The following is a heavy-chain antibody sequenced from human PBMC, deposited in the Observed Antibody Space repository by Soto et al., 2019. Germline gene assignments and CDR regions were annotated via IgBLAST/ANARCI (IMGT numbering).Heavy chain of an antibody. J-gene: IGHJ5*02. CDR2: ISYDGSDN. CDR1: GFTFSSYH. Sequence: QVQLVESGGGVVQPGKSLRLSCAASGFTFSSYHMHWVRQAPGKGREWVALISYDGSDNYYADSVKGRFIISRDNSRDTLSLQMNSLRAEDTAVYYCVRVIVGVPGTGWFDPWGQGTLVTVSS. D-gene: IGHD1-26*01. V-gene: IGHV3-30*03. CDR3: VRVIVGVPGTGWFDP.